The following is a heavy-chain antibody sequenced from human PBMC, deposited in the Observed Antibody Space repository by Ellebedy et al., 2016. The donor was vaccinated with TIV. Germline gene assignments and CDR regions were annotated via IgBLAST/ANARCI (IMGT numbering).Heavy chain of an antibody. V-gene: IGHV4-59*01. D-gene: IGHD6-6*01. J-gene: IGHJ4*02. CDR2: IYYSGST. CDR1: GGSISNYY. Sequence: MPGGSLRLSCTVSGGSISNYYWSWIRQPPGKGLEWIGYIYYSGSTNYNPSLKSRVTISVDTSKNQFSLKLSSVTAADTAVYYCASSSWGYAFDYWGQGTLVTVSS. CDR3: ASSSWGYAFDY.